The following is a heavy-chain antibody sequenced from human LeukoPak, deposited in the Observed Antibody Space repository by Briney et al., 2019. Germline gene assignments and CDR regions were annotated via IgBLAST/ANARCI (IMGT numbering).Heavy chain of an antibody. CDR1: GYSISSGYY. CDR2: IYHSGST. D-gene: IGHD3-22*01. CDR3: ASTHYYDSSGPPGP. Sequence: SETLSLTCTVSGYSISSGYYWGWIRQPPGKGLEWIGSIYHSGSTYYNPSLKSRVTISVDTSKNQFSLKLSSVTAADTAVYYCASTHYYDSSGPPGPWGQGTLVTVSS. J-gene: IGHJ5*02. V-gene: IGHV4-38-2*02.